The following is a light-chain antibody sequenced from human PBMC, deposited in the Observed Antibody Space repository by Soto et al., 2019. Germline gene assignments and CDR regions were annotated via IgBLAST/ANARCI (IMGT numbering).Light chain of an antibody. CDR1: QSLRSS. Sequence: ETMMTQSPDTLSVSLGERATLSCRASQSLRSSLAWYQQKPGQAPRLLIYDASTRATGIPARFSGSGSGTDFTLTISGLQSEDFAVYYCQQYNNWPRTFGQGTKGDIK. CDR3: QQYNNWPRT. J-gene: IGKJ1*01. CDR2: DAS. V-gene: IGKV3-15*01.